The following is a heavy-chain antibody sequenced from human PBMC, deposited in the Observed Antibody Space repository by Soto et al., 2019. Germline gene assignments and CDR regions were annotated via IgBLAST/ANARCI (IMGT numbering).Heavy chain of an antibody. D-gene: IGHD4-4*01. CDR1: GFTFSNAL. CDR2: IKIKTDGCTT. Sequence: GGSRRHSCGASGFTFSNALMSGVRQAPGKGLEWVGRIKIKTDGCTTDYAAPVKGRFTISRDDSKNTLYLQMNSLKTEDTAVYYCTTDYSTILEDYWGQGTLVTVSS. V-gene: IGHV3-15*01. J-gene: IGHJ4*02. CDR3: TTDYSTILEDY.